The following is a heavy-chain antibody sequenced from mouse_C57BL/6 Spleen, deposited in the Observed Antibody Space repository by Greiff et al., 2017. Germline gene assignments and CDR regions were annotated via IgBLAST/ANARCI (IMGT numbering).Heavy chain of an antibody. D-gene: IGHD1-1*01. CDR1: GFTFSSYG. V-gene: IGHV5-6*01. CDR2: ISSGGSYT. J-gene: IGHJ2*01. CDR3: ARPLTTVVAHFDY. Sequence: EVQVVESGGDLVKPGGSLKLSCAASGFTFSSYGMSWVRQTPDKRLEWVATISSGGSYTYSPDSVKGRFTISRDNAKNTLYLQMSSLKSEDTAMYYCARPLTTVVAHFDYWGQGTTLTVSS.